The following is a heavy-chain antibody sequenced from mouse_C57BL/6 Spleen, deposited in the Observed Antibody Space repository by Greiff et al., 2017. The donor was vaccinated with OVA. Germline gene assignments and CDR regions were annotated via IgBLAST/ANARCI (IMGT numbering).Heavy chain of an antibody. Sequence: DVQLVESGGGLVKPGGSLKLSCAASGFTFSDYGMHWVRQAPEKGLEWVAYISSGSSTIYYADTVKGRFTISRDNAKNTLFLQMTSLRSEDTAMYYCARIFITTVDAMDYWGQGTSVTVSS. CDR2: ISSGSSTI. D-gene: IGHD1-1*01. V-gene: IGHV5-17*01. CDR3: ARIFITTVDAMDY. CDR1: GFTFSDYG. J-gene: IGHJ4*01.